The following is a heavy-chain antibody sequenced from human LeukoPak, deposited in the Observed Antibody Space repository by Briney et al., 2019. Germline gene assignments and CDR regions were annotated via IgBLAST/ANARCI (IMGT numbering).Heavy chain of an antibody. CDR2: IYYSGST. Sequence: PSQTLSLTCTVSGGSISSGGYYGSWIRQHPGKGLEWIGYIYYSGSTYYNPSLKSRVTISVDTSKNQFFLKLSSVTAADTAVYYCASVGTAMVTFDYWGQGTLVTVSS. V-gene: IGHV4-31*03. CDR3: ASVGTAMVTFDY. D-gene: IGHD5-18*01. CDR1: GGSISSGGYY. J-gene: IGHJ4*02.